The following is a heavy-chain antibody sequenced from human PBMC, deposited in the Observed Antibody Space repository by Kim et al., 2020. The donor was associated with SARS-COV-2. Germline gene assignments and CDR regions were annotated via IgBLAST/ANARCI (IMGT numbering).Heavy chain of an antibody. Sequence: FQGRVTITRETSASTAYMELSSLRSEDTAVYYCARPVIPYGSGSWGGFDYWGQGTLVTVSS. CDR3: ARPVIPYGSGSWGGFDY. V-gene: IGHV1-3*01. D-gene: IGHD3-10*01. J-gene: IGHJ4*02.